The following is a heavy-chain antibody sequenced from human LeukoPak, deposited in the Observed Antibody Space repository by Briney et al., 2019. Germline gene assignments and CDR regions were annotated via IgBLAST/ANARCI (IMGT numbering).Heavy chain of an antibody. Sequence: SETLSLTCTVSGGSISRSRDYWGWIRQPPGKGLEWIGRIYYSGSTYYNPSLKSRVTISGDTSKHRFSLKLSSVTAADTAVYYCARDRYYYDSSGYLFDYWGQGSLVTVSS. V-gene: IGHV4-39*07. J-gene: IGHJ4*02. CDR1: GGSISRSRDY. CDR2: IYYSGST. CDR3: ARDRYYYDSSGYLFDY. D-gene: IGHD3-22*01.